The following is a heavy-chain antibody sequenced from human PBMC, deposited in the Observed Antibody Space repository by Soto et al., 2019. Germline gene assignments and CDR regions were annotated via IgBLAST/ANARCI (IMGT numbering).Heavy chain of an antibody. V-gene: IGHV3-64*01. CDR2: ITSNGGTT. J-gene: IGHJ4*02. CDR1: GFTFRDYA. D-gene: IGHD3-22*01. Sequence: GGSLRLSCIASGFTFRDYAMAWVRQAPGKGLEFVSGITSNGGTTFYGHSVTGRFPISRDNSKNTLFLQMGSLIPDDTAVYYCARVAPYYYDNSGYYPLDYWGQGALVTVSS. CDR3: ARVAPYYYDNSGYYPLDY.